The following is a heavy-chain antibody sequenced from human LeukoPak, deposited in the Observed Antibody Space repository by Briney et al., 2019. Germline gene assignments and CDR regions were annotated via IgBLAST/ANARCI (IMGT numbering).Heavy chain of an antibody. Sequence: GGSLRLSCAASGFTFSSYAMSWVRQAPGKGLEWVSAISGSGGSTYYADSVKGRFTISRDNSKNTLYLQMNSLRAEDTAVYYCASDLWFGELFGLDPWGQGTLVTVSS. CDR2: ISGSGGST. D-gene: IGHD3-10*01. CDR1: GFTFSSYA. J-gene: IGHJ5*02. V-gene: IGHV3-23*01. CDR3: ASDLWFGELFGLDP.